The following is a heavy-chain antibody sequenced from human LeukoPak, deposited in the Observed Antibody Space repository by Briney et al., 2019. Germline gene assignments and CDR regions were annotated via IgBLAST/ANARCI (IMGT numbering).Heavy chain of an antibody. Sequence: PGGSLRLSCAASGFTFSSYAMHWVRQAPGKGLEWVAVISYDGSNKYYADSVKGRFTISRDNSKNTLYLQMNSLRAEDTAVYYCARGGWIQPLYYWGQGTLVTVSS. CDR3: ARGGWIQPLYY. CDR2: ISYDGSNK. CDR1: GFTFSSYA. V-gene: IGHV3-30*14. J-gene: IGHJ4*02. D-gene: IGHD5-18*01.